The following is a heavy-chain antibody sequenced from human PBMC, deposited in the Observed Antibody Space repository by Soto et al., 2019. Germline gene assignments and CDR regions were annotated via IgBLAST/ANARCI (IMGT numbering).Heavy chain of an antibody. J-gene: IGHJ3*02. V-gene: IGHV3-53*01. CDR1: GLTVSGKKY. D-gene: IGHD1-1*01. Sequence: DVQLVESGGGLIQPGGSLRLSCAAFGLTVSGKKYMAWVRQAPGKGLEWVSGLYDVDGTYYADSVKGRFTISRDRSKNIVYLQMNSLRPDGTAVYYCASWVLQEHAYDIWGLGTTVTVSS. CDR3: ASWVLQEHAYDI. CDR2: LYDVDGT.